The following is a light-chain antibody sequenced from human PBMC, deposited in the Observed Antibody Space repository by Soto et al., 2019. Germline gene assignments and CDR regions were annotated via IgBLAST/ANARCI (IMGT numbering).Light chain of an antibody. CDR2: DDS. V-gene: IGLV3-21*02. CDR3: QVWDRSSNHWV. Sequence: SYELTQPPSVSVAPGQTATVTCGGRNIGSKSVHWYQQKPGQAPVLVVHDDSDRPSGLPGRFSGSNSGDTATLTISGVEAGDDADYYCQVWDRSSNHWVFGGGTKLTVL. CDR1: NIGSKS. J-gene: IGLJ3*02.